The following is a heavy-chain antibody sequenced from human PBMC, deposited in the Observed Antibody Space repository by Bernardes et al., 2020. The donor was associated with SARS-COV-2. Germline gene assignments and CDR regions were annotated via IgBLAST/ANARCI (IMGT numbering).Heavy chain of an antibody. CDR2: ISSSGSTI. CDR3: ASSGIAAAGDYYYYGMDV. J-gene: IGHJ6*02. Sequence: GGSLRLSCAASGFTFSDYYMSWIRQAPGKGLEWVSYISSSGSTIYYADSVKGRFTISRDNAKNSLYLQMNSLRAEDTAVYYCASSGIAAAGDYYYYGMDVWGQGTTVTVSS. D-gene: IGHD6-13*01. V-gene: IGHV3-11*01. CDR1: GFTFSDYY.